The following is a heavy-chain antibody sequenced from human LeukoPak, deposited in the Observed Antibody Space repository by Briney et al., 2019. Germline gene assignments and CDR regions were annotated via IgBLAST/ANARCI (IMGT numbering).Heavy chain of an antibody. Sequence: GGSLRLSCAASGFTVSSNYMSCVRQAPGKGLEWVGRIKSKTDGGTTDYAAPVKGRFSISRDDSKRILYLQMDSLKTEDTAVYYCTTVKSSGYYYHYYYMDVWGKGTTVTISS. V-gene: IGHV3-15*01. D-gene: IGHD3-22*01. CDR3: TTVKSSGYYYHYYYMDV. J-gene: IGHJ6*03. CDR1: GFTVSSNY. CDR2: IKSKTDGGTT.